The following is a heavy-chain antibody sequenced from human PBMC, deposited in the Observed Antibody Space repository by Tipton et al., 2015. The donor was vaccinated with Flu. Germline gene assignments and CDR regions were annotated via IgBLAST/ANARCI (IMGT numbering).Heavy chain of an antibody. Sequence: LRLSCSVSGGSISSYYRSWIRQSPGKGLEWIGYISYSGSTNYNPSLKSRVTISVDTSKNQFSLKLSSVTAADTAVYYCARLSSNWYHQLDNWGQGTLVTVSS. CDR2: ISYSGST. CDR1: GGSISSYY. CDR3: ARLSSNWYHQLDN. D-gene: IGHD6-13*01. J-gene: IGHJ4*02. V-gene: IGHV4-59*01.